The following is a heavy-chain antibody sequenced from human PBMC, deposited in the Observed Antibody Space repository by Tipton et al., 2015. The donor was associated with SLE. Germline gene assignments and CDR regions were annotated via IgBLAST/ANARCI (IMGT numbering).Heavy chain of an antibody. CDR2: ISAYNNNT. V-gene: IGHV1-18*01. CDR3: ARRYYDFWSGPTRFDY. J-gene: IGHJ4*02. Sequence: QVQLVQSGAEVKKPGASVKVSCKASGYTFTTFDITWVRQAPGQGLEWMGWISAYNNNTNYAQKLQDRVTMTTDTSTSTAYMELRSLRSDDTAVYYCARRYYDFWSGPTRFDYWGQGTLVTVSS. CDR1: GYTFTTFD. D-gene: IGHD3-3*01.